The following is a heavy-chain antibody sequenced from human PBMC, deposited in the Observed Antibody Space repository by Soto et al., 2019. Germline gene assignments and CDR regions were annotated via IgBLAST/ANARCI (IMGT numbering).Heavy chain of an antibody. V-gene: IGHV1-18*01. J-gene: IGHJ4*02. CDR1: GYTFTSYG. CDR2: ISAYNGNT. Sequence: QVQLVQSGAEVKKPGASVKVSCKASGYTFTSYGISWVRQAPGQGLEWMGWISAYNGNTNYAQKVQGRATMTTDTSTSTASMALRSLRSDDTAVYYCARAAAVGLFAYWGQGPLVTVSS. D-gene: IGHD1-26*01. CDR3: ARAAAVGLFAY.